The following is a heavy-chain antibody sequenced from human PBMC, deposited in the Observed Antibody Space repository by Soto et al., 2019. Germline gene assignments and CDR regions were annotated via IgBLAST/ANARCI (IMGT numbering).Heavy chain of an antibody. D-gene: IGHD2-15*01. CDR3: GGSSTPPLAGFDP. CDR1: GGSISSGGYS. Sequence: SETLSLTCAVSGGSISSGGYSWSWIRQPPGKGLEWIGYIYHSGSTYYNLSLKSRVTISVDRSKNQFSLKLSSVTAADTAVYYCGGSSTPPLAGFDPGGQETLVTVSS. J-gene: IGHJ5*02. V-gene: IGHV4-30-2*01. CDR2: IYHSGST.